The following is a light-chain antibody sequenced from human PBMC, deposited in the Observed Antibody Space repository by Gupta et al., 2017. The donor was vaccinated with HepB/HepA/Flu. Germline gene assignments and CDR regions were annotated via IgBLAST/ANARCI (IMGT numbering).Light chain of an antibody. CDR1: KSLIRSDGNTY. V-gene: IGKV2-30*02. Sequence: SKSLIRSDGNTYLDWFHQRPGQPPRRLIYKVSKRDSGVPARFSGSGSGTDFALKISGVEAEDIGIYYCMQHTHWPRTFGQGTKVEFK. CDR3: MQHTHWPRT. CDR2: KVS. J-gene: IGKJ1*01.